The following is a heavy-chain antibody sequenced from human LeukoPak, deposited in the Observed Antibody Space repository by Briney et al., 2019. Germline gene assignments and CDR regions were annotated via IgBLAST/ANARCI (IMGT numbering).Heavy chain of an antibody. CDR1: GGSISNYH. CDR2: IYHSGST. Sequence: SETLSLTCTVSGGSISNYHWSWIRQPPGKGLEWIGYIYHSGSTKYNPSLKSRVTISVDTSKNQFSLKLSSVTAADTAVYYCARGGDDFDYWGQGTLVTVSS. V-gene: IGHV4-59*01. J-gene: IGHJ4*02. D-gene: IGHD1-26*01. CDR3: ARGGDDFDY.